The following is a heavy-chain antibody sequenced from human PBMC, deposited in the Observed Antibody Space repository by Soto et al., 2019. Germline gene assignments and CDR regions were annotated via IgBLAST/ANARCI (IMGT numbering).Heavy chain of an antibody. Sequence: EVQLLESGGGLVQPGGSLGLSCAASGFTFSSYAMSWFRQAPGKGLEWVSAISGSGGSTYYADSVKGRFTISRDNSKNTLYLQMNSLRAEDTAVYYCAKEGAHSSGWANFDYWGQGTLVTVSS. D-gene: IGHD6-19*01. J-gene: IGHJ4*02. CDR1: GFTFSSYA. V-gene: IGHV3-23*01. CDR3: AKEGAHSSGWANFDY. CDR2: ISGSGGST.